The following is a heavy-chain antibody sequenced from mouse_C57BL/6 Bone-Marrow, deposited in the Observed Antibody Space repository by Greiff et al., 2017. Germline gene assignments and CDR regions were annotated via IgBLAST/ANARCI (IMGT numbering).Heavy chain of an antibody. CDR3: ARGEIWYYGSSLRFAY. CDR1: GYTFTSYW. CDR2: IDPSDSYT. J-gene: IGHJ3*01. D-gene: IGHD1-1*01. Sequence: QVQLQQPGAELVMPGASVKLSCKASGYTFTSYWMHWVKQRPGQGLEWIGEIDPSDSYTNYNQKFKGKSTLTVDKSSSTAYMQLSSLTSEDSAVYYCARGEIWYYGSSLRFAYWGQGTLVTVSA. V-gene: IGHV1-69*01.